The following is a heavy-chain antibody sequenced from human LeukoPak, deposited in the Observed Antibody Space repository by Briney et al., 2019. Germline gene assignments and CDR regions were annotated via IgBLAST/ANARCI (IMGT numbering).Heavy chain of an antibody. Sequence: AASVKVSCKASGYTFTGYYMHWVRQAPGQGLEWMGWINPNSGGTNYAQKFQGRVTMTRDTSISTAYMELSRLRSDDTAVYYCARVRFIAARPFDYWGQGTLVTVSS. CDR3: ARVRFIAARPFDY. D-gene: IGHD6-6*01. CDR1: GYTFTGYY. J-gene: IGHJ4*02. CDR2: INPNSGGT. V-gene: IGHV1-2*02.